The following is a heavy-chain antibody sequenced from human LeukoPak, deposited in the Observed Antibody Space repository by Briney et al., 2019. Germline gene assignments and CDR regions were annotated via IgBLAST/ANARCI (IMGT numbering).Heavy chain of an antibody. CDR3: ARGSQNYYNPFDN. D-gene: IGHD3-10*01. Sequence: PSETLSLTCTVSGGSISGSLSGTYWSWVRQPAGKGLEWIGRIHSSGSTKYNPSLKSRVTMSVDTSKNQLFLRLTSVTAADTALYYCARGSQNYYNPFDNWGQGTLVTVSS. V-gene: IGHV4-4*07. CDR2: IHSSGST. CDR1: GGSISGSLSGTY. J-gene: IGHJ4*02.